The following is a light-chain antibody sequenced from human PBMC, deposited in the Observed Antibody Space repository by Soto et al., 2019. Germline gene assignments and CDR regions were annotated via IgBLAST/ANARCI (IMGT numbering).Light chain of an antibody. CDR3: QVWDDSNGQQGV. Sequence: SYELTQPPSVSVAPEQTARITCGGNDLRSKSVHWYQQKPGQAPALVLYDDRYRPSGIPERFSGSKSGNTATLTISRVEAGDEADYFCQVWDDSNGQQGVFGTGTKVTVL. CDR2: DDR. J-gene: IGLJ1*01. CDR1: DLRSKS. V-gene: IGLV3-21*02.